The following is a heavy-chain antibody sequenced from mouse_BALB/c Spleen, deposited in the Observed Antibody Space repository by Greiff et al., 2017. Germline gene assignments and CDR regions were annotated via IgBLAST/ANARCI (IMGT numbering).Heavy chain of an antibody. CDR1: GYSITSDYA. CDR2: ISYSGST. V-gene: IGHV3-2*02. Sequence: EVKLQESGPGLVKPSQSLSLTCTVTGYSITSDYAWNWIRQFPGNKLEWMGYISYSGSTSYNPSLKSRISITRDTSKNQFFLQLNSVTTEDTATYYCARSGNYFYWYFDVWGAGTTVTVSS. CDR3: ARSGNYFYWYFDV. D-gene: IGHD2-1*01. J-gene: IGHJ1*01.